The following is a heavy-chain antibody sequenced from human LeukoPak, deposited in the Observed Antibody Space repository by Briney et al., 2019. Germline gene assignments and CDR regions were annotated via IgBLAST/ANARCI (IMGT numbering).Heavy chain of an antibody. J-gene: IGHJ4*02. CDR2: INHSGST. V-gene: IGHV4-34*01. CDR3: ARVRSGYYTGICDY. Sequence: SETLSLTCAVYGGSFSGYYWSWIRQPPGKGLEWIGEINHSGSTNYNPSLKSRVTISVDTSKNQFSLKLSSVTAADTAVYYCARVRSGYYTGICDYWGQGTLVTVSS. D-gene: IGHD3-3*01. CDR1: GGSFSGYY.